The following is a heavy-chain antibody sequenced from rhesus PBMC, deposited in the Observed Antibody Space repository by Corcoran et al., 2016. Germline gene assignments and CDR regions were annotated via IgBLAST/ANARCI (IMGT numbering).Heavy chain of an antibody. CDR2: LQPEDGEV. Sequence: EVQLVQSGAEVKKPGASVKISCKASGYIFSDYYLHWVRQAPGKGLEWKGRLQPEDGEVNHAQKFQDRVTITRNTATEPAYMELSSLRSEDTAVYYCATAHGGWYFGYWGQGVLVTVSS. CDR3: ATAHGGWYFGY. J-gene: IGHJ4*01. D-gene: IGHD6-31*01. V-gene: IGHV1-111*01. CDR1: GYIFSDYY.